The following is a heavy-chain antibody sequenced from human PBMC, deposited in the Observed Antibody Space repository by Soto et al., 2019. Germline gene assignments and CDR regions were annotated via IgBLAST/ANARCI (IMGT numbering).Heavy chain of an antibody. CDR3: ARDRDTMIVALYGMDV. CDR1: GFTFSSYG. Sequence: PVGSLRLSCAASGFTFSSYGMHWVRQAPGKGLERVAVIWYDGSNKYYADSVKGRFTISRDNSKNTLYLQMNSLRAEDTAVYYCARDRDTMIVALYGMDVWGQGTTVTVSS. D-gene: IGHD3-22*01. J-gene: IGHJ6*02. V-gene: IGHV3-33*01. CDR2: IWYDGSNK.